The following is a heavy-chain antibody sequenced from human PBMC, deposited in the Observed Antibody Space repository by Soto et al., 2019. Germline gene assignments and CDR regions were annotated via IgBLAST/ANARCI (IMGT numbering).Heavy chain of an antibody. CDR2: IYYSGST. J-gene: IGHJ6*02. V-gene: IGHV4-39*01. CDR1: GGSISSSSYY. Sequence: QLQLQESGPGLVKPSETLSLTCTVSGGSISSSSYYWGWIRQPPGKGLEWIGSIYYSGSTYYNPSLQSRVTTSVDTSNNQSSLTLSSVAAADTALYYCARLVYCSGGSCYDYGMDVWGQGTTVTVSS. D-gene: IGHD2-15*01. CDR3: ARLVYCSGGSCYDYGMDV.